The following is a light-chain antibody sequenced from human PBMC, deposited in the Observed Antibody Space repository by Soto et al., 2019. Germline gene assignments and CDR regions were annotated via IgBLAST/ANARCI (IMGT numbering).Light chain of an antibody. CDR3: AAWDDSLRGVV. J-gene: IGLJ2*01. Sequence: QSALTQPASVSGSPGQSIAISCTGTRSDVGAYNYVSWYQQHPGKAPKLMISEVTNRPSGVSDRFSGSKSGNTASLTISGLQAEDEADYYCAAWDDSLRGVVFGGGTKLTVL. CDR1: RSDVGAYNY. V-gene: IGLV2-14*01. CDR2: EVT.